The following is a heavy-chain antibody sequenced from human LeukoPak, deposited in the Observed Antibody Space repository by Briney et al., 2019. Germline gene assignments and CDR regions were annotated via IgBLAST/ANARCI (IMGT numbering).Heavy chain of an antibody. D-gene: IGHD2-2*01. CDR2: INWNGGST. Sequence: GGSLRLSCAASGFTFDDYGMSWVSQAPGKGLEWVSGINWNGGSTGYADSVKGRFTISRDNAKNSLYLQMNSLRAEDTALYYCARDVSYCSSTSCYDYYYYMDVWGKGTTVTVSS. V-gene: IGHV3-20*04. J-gene: IGHJ6*03. CDR3: ARDVSYCSSTSCYDYYYYMDV. CDR1: GFTFDDYG.